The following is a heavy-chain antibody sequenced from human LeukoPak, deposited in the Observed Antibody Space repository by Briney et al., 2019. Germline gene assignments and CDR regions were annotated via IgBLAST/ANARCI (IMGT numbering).Heavy chain of an antibody. V-gene: IGHV1-24*01. CDR2: YDLVEVER. D-gene: IGHD3-10*01. J-gene: IGHJ4*02. CDR1: GHTLRDLA. Sequence: GASVKVSCNAFGHTLRDLAIHWGRQAPGKERECMGGYDLVEVERIYADKCLGRGTLTEDTSTDTAYMELTSLRSDDTAVYYSSTETAGNYWGQGTLVTVSS. CDR3: STETAGNY.